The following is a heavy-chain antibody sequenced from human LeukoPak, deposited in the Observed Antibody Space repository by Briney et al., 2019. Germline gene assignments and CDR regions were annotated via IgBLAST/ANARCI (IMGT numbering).Heavy chain of an antibody. V-gene: IGHV5-51*01. CDR2: IYPSDSAT. D-gene: IGHD3-10*01. CDR3: ARAGKYTMDV. CDR1: GYSFTNCW. J-gene: IGHJ6*02. Sequence: GESLKISCKGSGYSFTNCWIAWVRQMPGKGLEWMGMIYPSDSATKYSPSFQGQVTISADKSITTAYLQWSSLKASDTAMYYCARAGKYTMDVWGLGTTVTVSS.